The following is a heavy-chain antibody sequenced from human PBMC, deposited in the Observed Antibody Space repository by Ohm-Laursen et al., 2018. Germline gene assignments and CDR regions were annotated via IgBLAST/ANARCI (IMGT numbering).Heavy chain of an antibody. J-gene: IGHJ5*02. D-gene: IGHD3-3*01. CDR1: GFTFSDYY. CDR2: IYYSGST. Sequence: LRLSCTASGFTFSDYYMSWIRQPPGKGLEWIGYIYYSGSTNYNPSLKSRVTISVDTSKNQFSRKLSSVTAADTAVYYCARHSGDYDFWSGYRNWFDPWGQGTLVTVSS. V-gene: IGHV4-59*08. CDR3: ARHSGDYDFWSGYRNWFDP.